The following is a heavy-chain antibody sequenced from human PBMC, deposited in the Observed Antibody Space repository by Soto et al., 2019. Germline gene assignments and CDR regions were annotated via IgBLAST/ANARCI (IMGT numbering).Heavy chain of an antibody. CDR3: ARHVFSDSTQFDY. CDR2: IIPILGIA. Sequence: QVQLVQSGAEVKKPGSSVKVSCKASGGTFSSYTISWVRQAPGQGLEWMGRIIPILGIANYAQKFQGRVRITADKSTSTAYMELSSLRSEDTAVYYCARHVFSDSTQFDYWGQGTLVTVSS. V-gene: IGHV1-69*02. J-gene: IGHJ4*02. D-gene: IGHD3-22*01. CDR1: GGTFSSYT.